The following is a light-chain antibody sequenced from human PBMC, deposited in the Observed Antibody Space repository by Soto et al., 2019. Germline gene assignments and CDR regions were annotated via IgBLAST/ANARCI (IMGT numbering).Light chain of an antibody. V-gene: IGLV2-14*03. J-gene: IGLJ1*01. CDR2: DVN. CDR3: CSYTTSSTYV. CDR1: SSDVGGYNY. Sequence: QSALTQPASVSGSPGQSIAISCTGTSSDVGGYNYVSWYQQHPGKAPKLMIYDVNNRPSGVSNRFSGSKSGNTASLTISGLQAEDEADYYCCSYTTSSTYVFATGTKLTVL.